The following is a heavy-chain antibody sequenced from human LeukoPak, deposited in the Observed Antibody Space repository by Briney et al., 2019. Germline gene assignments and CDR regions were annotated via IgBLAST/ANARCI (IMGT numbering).Heavy chain of an antibody. Sequence: NPSQTLSLTCAVSGGSISSGGYSWSWIRQPPGKGLEWIGYIYHSGSTYYNPSLKSRVTISVDRSKNQFSLKLSSVTAADTAVYYCARGVIQPWLPYFDYWGQGTLVTVSS. D-gene: IGHD5-18*01. V-gene: IGHV4-30-2*01. CDR3: ARGVIQPWLPYFDY. CDR1: GGSISSGGYS. J-gene: IGHJ4*02. CDR2: IYHSGST.